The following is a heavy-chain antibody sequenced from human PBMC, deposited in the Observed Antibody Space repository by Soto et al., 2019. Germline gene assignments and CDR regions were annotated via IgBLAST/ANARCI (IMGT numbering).Heavy chain of an antibody. Sequence: SETLSLTCTVSGGSISSGGYYWSWIRQHPGKGLEWIGYIYYSGSTYYNPSLKSRVTISVDTSKNQFSLNLSSVTAADTAVYYFARDYYGSGSSFDYWGQGTLVTVSS. CDR2: IYYSGST. J-gene: IGHJ4*02. D-gene: IGHD3-10*01. V-gene: IGHV4-31*03. CDR1: GGSISSGGYY. CDR3: ARDYYGSGSSFDY.